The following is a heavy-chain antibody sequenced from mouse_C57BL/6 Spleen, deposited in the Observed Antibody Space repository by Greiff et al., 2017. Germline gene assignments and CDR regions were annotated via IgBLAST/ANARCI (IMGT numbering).Heavy chain of an antibody. CDR3: ASNYYGSSYDAMDY. D-gene: IGHD1-1*01. CDR1: GYSFTDYN. Sequence: EVKLVESGPELVKPGASVKISCKASGYSFTDYNMNWVKQSNGKSLEWIGVINPNYGTTSYNQKFKGKATLTVDQSSSTAYMQLNSLTSEDSAVYYCASNYYGSSYDAMDYWGQGTSVTVSS. CDR2: INPNYGTT. J-gene: IGHJ4*01. V-gene: IGHV1-39*01.